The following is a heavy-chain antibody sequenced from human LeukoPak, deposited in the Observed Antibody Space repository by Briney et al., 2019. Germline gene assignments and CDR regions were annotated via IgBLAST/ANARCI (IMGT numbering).Heavy chain of an antibody. CDR1: GGSFSGYY. CDR2: INHGGST. CDR3: ATGRITMIVVVTYFDY. J-gene: IGHJ4*02. Sequence: SETLSLTCAVSGGSFSGYYWRWIRQPPGKGLEWMGEINHGGSTNYNPSPKSRVTISVHTSKNQFSLMLSSVTAADAAVYYCATGRITMIVVVTYFDYWGQGTLVTVSS. D-gene: IGHD3-22*01. V-gene: IGHV4-34*01.